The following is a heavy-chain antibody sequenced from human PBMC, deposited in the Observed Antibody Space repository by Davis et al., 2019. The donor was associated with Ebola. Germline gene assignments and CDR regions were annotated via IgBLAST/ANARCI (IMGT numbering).Heavy chain of an antibody. Sequence: GESLKISCAASGFTFSVYSMNWVRQTPGKGLEWVSYISATSNVIFYADSVKGRFTMSRDNAKKSLYLQMNSLRAEDTAVYYCASYISSGGNLYWGQGTQVTVSS. CDR2: ISATSNVI. J-gene: IGHJ4*02. CDR3: ASYISSGGNLY. V-gene: IGHV3-48*01. CDR1: GFTFSVYS. D-gene: IGHD6-6*01.